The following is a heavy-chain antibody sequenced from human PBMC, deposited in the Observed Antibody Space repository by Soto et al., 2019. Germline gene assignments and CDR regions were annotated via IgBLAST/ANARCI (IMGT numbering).Heavy chain of an antibody. CDR1: GGSINSADYY. J-gene: IGHJ6*02. D-gene: IGHD5-12*01. Sequence: PSETLSLTCTVSGGSINSADYYWSWVRQPPGKGLEWIGYIYYNGNTYFNPSLKSRVTISKDTSRNQFSLGLSSVTAADTAVYFCARAIVVTIGGMDVWGQGTTVTVSS. CDR3: ARAIVVTIGGMDV. CDR2: IYYNGNT. V-gene: IGHV4-30-4*01.